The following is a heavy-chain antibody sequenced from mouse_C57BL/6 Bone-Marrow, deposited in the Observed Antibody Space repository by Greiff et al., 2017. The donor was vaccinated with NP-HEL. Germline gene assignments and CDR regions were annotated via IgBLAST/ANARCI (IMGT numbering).Heavy chain of an antibody. Sequence: QVQLQQPGAELVKPGASVKMSCKASGYTFTSYWITWVKQRPGQGLEWIGDIYPGSGSTNYNEKFKSKATLTVDTSSSTAYMQLSSLTSEDSAVYSCARRLLRYQAWFAYWGQGTLVTVSA. V-gene: IGHV1-55*01. CDR1: GYTFTSYW. CDR2: IYPGSGST. CDR3: ARRLLRYQAWFAY. D-gene: IGHD1-1*01. J-gene: IGHJ3*01.